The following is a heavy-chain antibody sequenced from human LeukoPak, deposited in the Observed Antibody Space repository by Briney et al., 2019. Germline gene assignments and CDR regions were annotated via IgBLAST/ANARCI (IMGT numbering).Heavy chain of an antibody. D-gene: IGHD6-19*01. CDR2: TYGDGST. Sequence: GGSLRLSCAASGFTVSGNYMTWVRQAPGKGLEWVSVTYGDGSTSYADSVKDRFTISRDNAKNSLYLQMNSLRAEDTAVYYCARAVAGSGSFDYWGQGTLVTVSS. CDR1: GFTVSGNY. CDR3: ARAVAGSGSFDY. J-gene: IGHJ4*02. V-gene: IGHV3-66*01.